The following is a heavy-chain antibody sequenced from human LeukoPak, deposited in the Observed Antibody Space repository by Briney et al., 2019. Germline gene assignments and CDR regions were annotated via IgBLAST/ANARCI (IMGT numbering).Heavy chain of an antibody. V-gene: IGHV3-11*04. CDR2: ISSSSSTI. Sequence: LSLTCAVYGGSFSGYYWSWIRQAPGKGLEWVSYISSSSSTIYYADSVKGRFTISRDNAKNSLYLQMNSLRAEDTAVYYCARGLDYWGQGTLVTVSS. CDR3: ARGLDY. J-gene: IGHJ4*02. CDR1: GGSFSGYY.